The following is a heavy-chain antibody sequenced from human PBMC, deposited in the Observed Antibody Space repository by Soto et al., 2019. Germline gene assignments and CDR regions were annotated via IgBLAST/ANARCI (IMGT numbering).Heavy chain of an antibody. V-gene: IGHV4-59*08. Sequence: SETLSLTCTVSGGSISSYYWSWIRQPPGKGLEWIGYIYYSGSTNYNPSLKSRVTISVDTSKNQFSLKLSSVTAADTAVYYCASTQMIYYYMDVWGKGTTVTVSS. CDR2: IYYSGST. D-gene: IGHD3-16*01. CDR3: ASTQMIYYYMDV. J-gene: IGHJ6*03. CDR1: GGSISSYY.